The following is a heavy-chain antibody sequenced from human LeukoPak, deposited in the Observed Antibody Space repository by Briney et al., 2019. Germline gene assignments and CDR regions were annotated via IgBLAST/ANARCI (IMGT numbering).Heavy chain of an antibody. D-gene: IGHD6-19*01. CDR1: GGTFSSYA. CDR2: IIPIFGTA. V-gene: IGHV1-69*13. Sequence: SVKVSCKASGGTFSSYAISWVRQAPGQGLEWMGGIIPIFGTANYAQKFQGRVTITADESTSTAYMELSSLRSEDTAVYYCARGPQGLYSSGWKQFDYWGQGTLVTVSS. J-gene: IGHJ4*02. CDR3: ARGPQGLYSSGWKQFDY.